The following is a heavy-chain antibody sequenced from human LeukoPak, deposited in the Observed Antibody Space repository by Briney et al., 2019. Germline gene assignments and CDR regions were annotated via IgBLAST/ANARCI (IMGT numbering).Heavy chain of an antibody. Sequence: SETLSLTCTVSGGSISSYYWSWIRQPPGKRLEWIGYIYYSGSTNYNPSLKSRVTISVDTSKNQFSLKLSSVTAADTAVYYCARVFAGDAFDIWGQGTMVTVSS. J-gene: IGHJ3*02. CDR1: GGSISSYY. CDR2: IYYSGST. V-gene: IGHV4-59*01. CDR3: ARVFAGDAFDI.